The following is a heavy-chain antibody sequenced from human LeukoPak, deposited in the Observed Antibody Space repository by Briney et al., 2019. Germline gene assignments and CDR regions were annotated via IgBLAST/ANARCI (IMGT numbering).Heavy chain of an antibody. CDR3: ARDSSSSLDY. CDR1: GGSFSGYY. V-gene: IGHV4-34*01. D-gene: IGHD6-6*01. J-gene: IGHJ4*02. CDR2: INHSGST. Sequence: KPSETLSLTCAVYGGSFSGYYWSWIRQPPGKGLEWIGEINHSGSTNYNPSLKSRVTISVDTSKNQFSLKLSSVTAADTAVYYCARDSSSSLDYWGRGTLVTVSS.